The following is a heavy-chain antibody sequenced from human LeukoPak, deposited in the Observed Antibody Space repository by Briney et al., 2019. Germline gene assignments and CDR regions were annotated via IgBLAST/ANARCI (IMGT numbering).Heavy chain of an antibody. D-gene: IGHD1/OR15-1a*01. CDR2: IIPILGIA. V-gene: IGHV1-69*02. CDR3: ARALTGTNWFDP. CDR1: GGTFSSYT. Sequence: ASVKVSRKASGGTFSSYTISWVRQAPGQGLEWMGRIIPILGIANYAQKFQGRVTITADKSTSTAYMELSSLRSEDTAVYYCARALTGTNWFDPWGQGSLVTVSS. J-gene: IGHJ5*02.